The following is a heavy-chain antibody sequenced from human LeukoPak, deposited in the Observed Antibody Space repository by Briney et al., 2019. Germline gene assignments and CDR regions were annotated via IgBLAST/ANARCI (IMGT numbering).Heavy chain of an antibody. CDR3: ARGITIFGVVIAPNWFDP. CDR1: GYSISSGYY. CDR2: IYHSGST. D-gene: IGHD3-3*01. V-gene: IGHV4-38-2*01. Sequence: PSETLSLTCAVSGYSISSGYYWGWIRQPPGKGLEWIGSIYHSGSTYYNPFLKSRVTISVDTSKNQFSLKLSSVTAADTAVYYCARGITIFGVVIAPNWFDPWGQGTLVTVSS. J-gene: IGHJ5*02.